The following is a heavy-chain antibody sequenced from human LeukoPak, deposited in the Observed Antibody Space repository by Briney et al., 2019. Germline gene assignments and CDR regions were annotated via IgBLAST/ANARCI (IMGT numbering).Heavy chain of an antibody. CDR1: GFTVSSNY. J-gene: IGHJ4*02. V-gene: IGHV3-7*03. D-gene: IGHD2-21*01. CDR2: IKQDGSEK. CDR3: LRSRNFDY. Sequence: GGSLRLSCAASGFTVSSNYMSWVRQAPGKGLEWVANIKQDGSEKYYVDSVKGRFTISRDNAKNSLYLQMNSLRAEDTAVYYCLRSRNFDYWGQGTLVTVSS.